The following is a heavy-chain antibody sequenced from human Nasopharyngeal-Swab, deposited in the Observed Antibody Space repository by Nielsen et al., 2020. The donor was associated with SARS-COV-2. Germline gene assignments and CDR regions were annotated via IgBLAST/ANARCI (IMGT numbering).Heavy chain of an antibody. CDR1: GFSVSGYY. V-gene: IGHV3-53*01. D-gene: IGHD5-18*01. CDR3: ARGTYTYAYGEY. CDR2: IYSGGTT. Sequence: GGSLRLSCAASGFSVSGYYMTWVRQAPEKGLEWVSTIYSGGTTNYADSVRGRFTISRDTFKNTLSLHMNSLKVEDTAMYYCARGTYTYAYGEYWGQGTLVTVSS. J-gene: IGHJ4*02.